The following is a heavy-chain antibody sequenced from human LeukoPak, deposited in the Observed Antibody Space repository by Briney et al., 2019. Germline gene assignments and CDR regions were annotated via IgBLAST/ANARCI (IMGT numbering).Heavy chain of an antibody. V-gene: IGHV3-30*02. Sequence: PGGSLRLSCAASGFTFSNYGIHWVRQAPGKGLEWVAFIWYDGSNKYYADSVKGRFTISRDNSKNTLYLQMNSLRAEDTAVYYCAKRYYYDSSGYYGWGQGTLVTVSS. CDR2: IWYDGSNK. CDR3: AKRYYYDSSGYYG. CDR1: GFTFSNYG. D-gene: IGHD3-22*01. J-gene: IGHJ4*02.